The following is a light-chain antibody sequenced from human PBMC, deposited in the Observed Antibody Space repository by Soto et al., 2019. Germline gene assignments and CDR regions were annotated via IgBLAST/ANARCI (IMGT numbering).Light chain of an antibody. CDR2: GAS. Sequence: EIVLTQYPGILSLSAGERATLSCRASQSVSSNSLAWYHQKPGQPPRLLIYGASCRATGIPDRFSGSGSGTDFTLTISRLEPADFAVYYGQQYGSNWTPTFGQGTRLEIK. CDR1: QSVSSNS. J-gene: IGKJ5*01. CDR3: QQYGSNWTPT. V-gene: IGKV3-20*01.